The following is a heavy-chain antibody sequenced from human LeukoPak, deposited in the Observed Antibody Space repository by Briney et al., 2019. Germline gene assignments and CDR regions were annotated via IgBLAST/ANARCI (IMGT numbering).Heavy chain of an antibody. CDR3: ARGPMVQGGAGFDP. J-gene: IGHJ5*02. Sequence: SETLSLTCTVSGGSISSYYWSWIRLPAGKGLEWIGRIYSSGITDYNPSLKSRVTISVDKSKNQFSLKLSSVTAADTAMYYCARGPMVQGGAGFDPWGQGTLVTVSS. D-gene: IGHD3-10*01. CDR2: IYSSGIT. V-gene: IGHV4-4*07. CDR1: GGSISSYY.